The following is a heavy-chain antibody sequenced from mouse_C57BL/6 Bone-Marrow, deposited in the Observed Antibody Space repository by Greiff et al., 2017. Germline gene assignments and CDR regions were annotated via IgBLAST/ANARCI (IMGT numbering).Heavy chain of an antibody. CDR3: AKGPYYYGSSLAY. J-gene: IGHJ3*01. CDR2: IWRGGST. V-gene: IGHV2-5*01. CDR1: GFSLTSYG. Sequence: QVQLKESGPGLVQPSQSLSITCTVSGFSLTSYGVHWVRQSPGKGLEWLGVIWRGGSTDYNAAFMSRLSITKDNSKSQVFFKMNSLQADDTAIYYCAKGPYYYGSSLAYWGKWTLVTVSA. D-gene: IGHD1-1*01.